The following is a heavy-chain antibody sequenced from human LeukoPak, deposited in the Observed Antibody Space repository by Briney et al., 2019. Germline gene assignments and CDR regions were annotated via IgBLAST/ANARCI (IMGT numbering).Heavy chain of an antibody. D-gene: IGHD3-10*01. CDR3: ARGSGNNLFDP. J-gene: IGHJ5*02. Sequence: GGSLRLSCAASGFTFSSYSMNWVRQAPGKGLEWVSSISSSSSYIYYADSVKGRFTISRDNAKNSLYLQMNSPRAEDTAVYYCARGSGNNLFDPWGQGTLVTVSS. V-gene: IGHV3-21*01. CDR1: GFTFSSYS. CDR2: ISSSSSYI.